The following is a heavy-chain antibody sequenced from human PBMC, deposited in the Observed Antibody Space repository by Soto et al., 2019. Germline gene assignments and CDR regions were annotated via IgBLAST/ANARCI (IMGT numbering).Heavy chain of an antibody. Sequence: QVQLVQSGAEVKKPGSSVQVSCKASGYTFTSYGISWVRQAPGQGLEWMGWLSAYNGNTNYEQKLQGRVTMTTDTSTSTANRELRSLRSDDTALYYCAGGGYMVRRRYYFDFWGHGTLVTVFS. J-gene: IGHJ4*01. D-gene: IGHD3-10*01. CDR1: GYTFTSYG. V-gene: IGHV1-18*01. CDR2: LSAYNGNT. CDR3: AGGGYMVRRRYYFDF.